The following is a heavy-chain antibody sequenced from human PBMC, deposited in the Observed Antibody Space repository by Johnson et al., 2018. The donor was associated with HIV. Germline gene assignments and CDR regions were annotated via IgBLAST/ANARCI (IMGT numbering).Heavy chain of an antibody. CDR3: AKDRILSGYGPGAFDI. J-gene: IGHJ3*02. V-gene: IGHV3-66*02. D-gene: IGHD5-12*01. Sequence: EVQLVESGGGLVQSGGSLRLSCGASGFSVSNTYMNWVRQAPGKGLEWVSVIYSGGSTYYIDSVKGRFTISRDSSKNTLYLQMNSLRAEDTAVYYCAKDRILSGYGPGAFDIWGQGTMVTVSS. CDR2: IYSGGST. CDR1: GFSVSNTY.